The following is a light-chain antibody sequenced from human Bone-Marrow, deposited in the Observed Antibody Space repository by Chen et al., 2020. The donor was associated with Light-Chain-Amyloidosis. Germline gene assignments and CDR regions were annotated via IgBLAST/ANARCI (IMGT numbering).Light chain of an antibody. CDR2: WAS. V-gene: IGKV4-1*01. CDR3: QEYYSTPRT. CDR1: QSVLYSSNNKNY. Sequence: DIVMTPSPDSLAVSLGERATINCKSSQSVLYSSNNKNYLAWYQQKPRQPPKLLIYWASTRESGVPDRFSGSGSGTDFTLTISSLQAEDVAVYYCQEYYSTPRTFGQGTKVEIK. J-gene: IGKJ1*01.